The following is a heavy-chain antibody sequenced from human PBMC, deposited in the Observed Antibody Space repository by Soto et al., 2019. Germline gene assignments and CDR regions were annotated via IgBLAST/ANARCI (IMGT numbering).Heavy chain of an antibody. CDR2: VNPINGNT. J-gene: IGHJ4*02. CDR1: GYSFSEFR. V-gene: IGHV1-2*02. Sequence: QVQLVQSGAEVKKPGASVKVSCKTSGYSFSEFRMHWVRQAPGQGLEWMGWVNPINGNTNYAQDFQGRVKMTRDASTKTVYMELSSLTSDDTSTVYCARENWHFDYWGQGTLITVSS. CDR3: ARENWHFDY.